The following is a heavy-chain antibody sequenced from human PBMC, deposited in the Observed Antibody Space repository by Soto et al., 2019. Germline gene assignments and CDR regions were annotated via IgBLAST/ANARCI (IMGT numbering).Heavy chain of an antibody. CDR2: IYDSGST. CDR3: AGDIRSGSYRFDY. V-gene: IGHV4-59*08. D-gene: IGHD1-26*01. J-gene: IGHJ4*02. CDR1: GGSICSYY. Sequence: SETRSLTCTASGGSICSYYWSWLRQPPGKGLEWIGYIYDSGSTLYNPSLKSRVTISVDRPNNQFSLKLRSVTAADTAIYYCAGDIRSGSYRFDYWGQGTLVTVS.